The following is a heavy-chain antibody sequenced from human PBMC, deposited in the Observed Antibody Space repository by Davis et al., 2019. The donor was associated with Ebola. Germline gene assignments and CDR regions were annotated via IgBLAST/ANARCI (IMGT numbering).Heavy chain of an antibody. CDR2: INPNSGGT. J-gene: IGHJ4*02. CDR3: AREMQWLVPDY. V-gene: IGHV1-2*04. D-gene: IGHD6-19*01. CDR1: GYTFTSYD. Sequence: ASVKVSCKASGYTFTSYDINWVRQAPGQGLELMGWINPNSGGTNYAQKFQGWVTMTRDTSISTAYMELSRLRSDDTAVYYCAREMQWLVPDYWGQGTLVTVSS.